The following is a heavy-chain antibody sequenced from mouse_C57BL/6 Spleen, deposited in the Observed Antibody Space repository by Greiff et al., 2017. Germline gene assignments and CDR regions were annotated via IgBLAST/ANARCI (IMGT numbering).Heavy chain of an antibody. J-gene: IGHJ1*03. D-gene: IGHD1-1*01. V-gene: IGHV7-3*01. CDR2: IRNKANGYTT. CDR3: ARYYYGSSYWYFDG. CDR1: GFTFTDYY. Sequence: EVMLVESGGGLVQPGGSLSLSCAASGFTFTDYYMSWVRQPPGKALEWLGFIRNKANGYTTEYSASVKGRFTISRDNSQSILYLQMNALRAEDSATYYCARYYYGSSYWYFDGWGTGTTVTVSS.